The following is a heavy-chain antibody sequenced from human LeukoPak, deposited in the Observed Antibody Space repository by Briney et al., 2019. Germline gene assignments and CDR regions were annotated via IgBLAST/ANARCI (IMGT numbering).Heavy chain of an antibody. CDR2: IWYDGSDK. CDR1: GFTFSSYG. V-gene: IGHV3-33*01. CDR3: ARAITMVRGVIEGIDY. J-gene: IGHJ4*02. Sequence: GGSLRLSCAASGFTFSSYGMHWVRQAPGKGLGWVSVIWYDGSDKYYGDSVKGRFTISRDNSKNTLYLQTNSLRAEDAAVYYCARAITMVRGVIEGIDYWGGGTLVTVSS. D-gene: IGHD3-10*01.